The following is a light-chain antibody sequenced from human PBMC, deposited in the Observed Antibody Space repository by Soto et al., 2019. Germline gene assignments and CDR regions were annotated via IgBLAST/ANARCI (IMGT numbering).Light chain of an antibody. J-gene: IGKJ1*01. CDR2: KAS. CDR1: QSISSW. V-gene: IGKV1-5*03. Sequence: DIQMTQSPSTLSASVGDRVTITCRASQSISSWLAWYQQKPGKAPKVLIYKASNLERGVPSRFSGSGSGTEFTLTISSLQPDDFATYYCQHYKTYPWTFGQGTKVEIK. CDR3: QHYKTYPWT.